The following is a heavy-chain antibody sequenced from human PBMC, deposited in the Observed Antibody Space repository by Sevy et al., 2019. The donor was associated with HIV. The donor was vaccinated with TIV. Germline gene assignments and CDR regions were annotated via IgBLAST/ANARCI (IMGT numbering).Heavy chain of an antibody. V-gene: IGHV3-21*01. CDR2: ISFSSNYI. CDR3: AGDDIVARDYFDF. CDR1: GFTFSSYS. D-gene: IGHD2-15*01. Sequence: GGSLRLSCTASGFTFSSYSMNWVRQAPGKGLEWVSSISFSSNYIYYADSVRGRFTISRDNAKNSLYLHMDSLRDEDTALYYFAGDDIVARDYFDFWGQGTLVTVSS. J-gene: IGHJ4*02.